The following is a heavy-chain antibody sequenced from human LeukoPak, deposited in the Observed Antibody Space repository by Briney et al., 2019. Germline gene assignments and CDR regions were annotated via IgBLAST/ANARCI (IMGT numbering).Heavy chain of an antibody. CDR3: VREGRYGDYEGY. Sequence: SEALSLTCTVSGGSTRSYYWSWIRQPAGKGLEWIGRIYTSGTTNYNPSLKSRVTLSVDTSKNQFSLNLSSVTVADTAVYYCVREGRYGDYEGYWGQGTLVTVSS. J-gene: IGHJ4*02. V-gene: IGHV4-4*07. D-gene: IGHD4-17*01. CDR2: IYTSGTT. CDR1: GGSTRSYY.